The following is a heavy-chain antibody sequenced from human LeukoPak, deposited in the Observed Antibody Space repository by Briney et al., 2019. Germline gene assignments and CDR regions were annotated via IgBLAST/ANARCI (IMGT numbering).Heavy chain of an antibody. V-gene: IGHV1-8*01. D-gene: IGHD3-3*01. CDR2: MNPNSGNT. Sequence: GASVKVSCKASGYTFTSYDINWVRQATGQGLEWMGWMNPNSGNTGYAQKSQGRVTMTRNTSISTAHTELSRLRSEDTAVYYCARGPEWTYYYYYYMDVWGKGTPVTVSS. CDR3: ARGPEWTYYYYYYMDV. CDR1: GYTFTSYD. J-gene: IGHJ6*03.